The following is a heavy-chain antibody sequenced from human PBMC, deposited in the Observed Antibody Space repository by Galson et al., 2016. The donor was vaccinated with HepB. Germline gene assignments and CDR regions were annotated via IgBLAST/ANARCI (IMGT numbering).Heavy chain of an antibody. D-gene: IGHD4-17*01. J-gene: IGHJ6*03. Sequence: LSLTCAVYGGSFSDYYWGWIRQPPGRGREGMGEINLRGTTNSNPPLKSQVPLSVETSKNQFSLKRASVTAADTAVYYCARGDNPDYGDYASAYYYMDVWGKGTTVTVSS. CDR3: ARGDNPDYGDYASAYYYMDV. V-gene: IGHV4-34*01. CDR1: GGSFSDYY. CDR2: INLRGTT.